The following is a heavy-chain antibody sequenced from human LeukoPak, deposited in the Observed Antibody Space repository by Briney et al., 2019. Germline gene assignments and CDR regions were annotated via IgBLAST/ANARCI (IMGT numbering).Heavy chain of an antibody. CDR3: AAAAGYRFDI. Sequence: GGSLRLSCGASGFTFSDHYMNWGRQAPGKGLEWVSYISDIGSKTNYADSVKGRFTISRDNAKNSLYLQMNSLRAEDTAVYYCAAAAGYRFDIWGRGTMVTVSS. CDR1: GFTFSDHY. CDR2: ISDIGSKT. J-gene: IGHJ3*02. V-gene: IGHV3-11*03. D-gene: IGHD6-13*01.